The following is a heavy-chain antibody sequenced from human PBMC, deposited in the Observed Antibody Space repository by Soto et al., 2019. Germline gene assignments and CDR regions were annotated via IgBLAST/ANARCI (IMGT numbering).Heavy chain of an antibody. D-gene: IGHD6-13*01. CDR3: ARARIAAASTFKVYYYGMDV. V-gene: IGHV1-18*01. CDR1: GYTFTSYG. Sequence: QVQLVQSGAEVKKPGASVKVSCKASGYTFTSYGISWVRQAPGQGLEWMGWISAYNGNTNYAQKLQGRVTMTTDTSTSTAYMELRSLRSDDTAVYYCARARIAAASTFKVYYYGMDVWGQGTTVTVSS. CDR2: ISAYNGNT. J-gene: IGHJ6*02.